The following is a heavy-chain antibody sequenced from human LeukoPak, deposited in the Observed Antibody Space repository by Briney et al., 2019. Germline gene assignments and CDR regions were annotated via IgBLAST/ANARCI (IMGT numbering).Heavy chain of an antibody. CDR3: ARVGAATDYYFYYGMDV. CDR2: INPSGGST. V-gene: IGHV1-46*01. J-gene: IGHJ6*02. Sequence: ASVKVSCKASGYTFTSYYMHWVGQAPGQGLEWMGIINPSGGSTSYAEKFQGRVTMTRDTSTSTVYMELSSLRSEDTAVYYCARVGAATDYYFYYGMDVWGQGTTVTVFS. CDR1: GYTFTSYY. D-gene: IGHD2-15*01.